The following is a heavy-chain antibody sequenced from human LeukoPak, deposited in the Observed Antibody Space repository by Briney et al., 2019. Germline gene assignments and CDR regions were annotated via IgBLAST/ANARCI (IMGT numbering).Heavy chain of an antibody. V-gene: IGHV1-18*01. CDR1: GYTFTTYC. J-gene: IGHJ4*02. CDR2: IDTDNGNT. D-gene: IGHD1-1*01. Sequence: ASVKVSCKNSGYTFTTYCISWVRQAPGQGLEWMGYIDTDNGNTNYAQRFQGRVTMTTDTSTSTAYVEVKTLTSDDTAAYYCARDAMKVRLTPDYWGQGTPVTVSS. CDR3: ARDAMKVRLTPDY.